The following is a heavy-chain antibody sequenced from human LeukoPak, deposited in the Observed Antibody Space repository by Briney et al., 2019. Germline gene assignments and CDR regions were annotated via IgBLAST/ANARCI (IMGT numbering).Heavy chain of an antibody. V-gene: IGHV3-7*03. J-gene: IGHJ3*02. CDR3: ARYTAVSSPGAFDI. D-gene: IGHD4-17*01. CDR1: GFTFRSFW. Sequence: GGSLRLSCAVSGFTFRSFWMSWVRQAPGKRLEWVANIKQNGAEEYYMDSVKGRFTISRDNAKNSVYLQMNSLRVEDTAMYYCARYTAVSSPGAFDIWGQGTMVTVSS. CDR2: IKQNGAEE.